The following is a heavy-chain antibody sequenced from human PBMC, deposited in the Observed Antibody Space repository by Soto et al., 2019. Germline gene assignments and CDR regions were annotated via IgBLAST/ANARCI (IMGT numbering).Heavy chain of an antibody. CDR2: IIPIVGTT. D-gene: IGHD1-7*01. J-gene: IGHJ6*02. CDR1: GDTFKNCV. CDR3: AAELSFGKCSVA. Sequence: QVQVVQSGVEVRRPGSSVKVSCKASGDTFKNCVIRWVRQAPGQALEWMGGIIPIVGTTDFAQRFQGRLTITTDESTTTAYMELSRLRAEDTATYDCAAELSFGKCSVAWGQGTTVIVSS. V-gene: IGHV1-69*01.